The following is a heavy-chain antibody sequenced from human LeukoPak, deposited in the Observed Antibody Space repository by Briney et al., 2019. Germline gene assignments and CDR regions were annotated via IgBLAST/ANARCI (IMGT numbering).Heavy chain of an antibody. V-gene: IGHV4-31*03. CDR2: IYYSGST. CDR3: ARSYDSSGYYSG. Sequence: KPSQTLSLTCTVSGGSISSGGYYWSWIRQHPGKGLEWIGYIYYSGSTYYNPSLKSRVTISVDTSKNQFSLKLSSVTAADTAVYYCARSYDSSGYYSGWGQGTLATVSS. D-gene: IGHD3-22*01. CDR1: GGSISSGGYY. J-gene: IGHJ4*02.